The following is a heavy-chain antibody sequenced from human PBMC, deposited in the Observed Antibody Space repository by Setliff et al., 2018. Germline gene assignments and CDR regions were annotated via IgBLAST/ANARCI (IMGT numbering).Heavy chain of an antibody. Sequence: GGSLRLSCAPSGFTVSKNYLSWVRQDPGKGLEWISSLYSAGSTYYADSGKGRFTISRDNSKNTRDIQMNSLRVEDTAVYYCASDPRGYSYGSRSDYWGQGTLVTVSS. J-gene: IGHJ4*02. V-gene: IGHV3-66*02. CDR3: ASDPRGYSYGSRSDY. CDR1: GFTVSKNY. CDR2: LYSAGST. D-gene: IGHD5-18*01.